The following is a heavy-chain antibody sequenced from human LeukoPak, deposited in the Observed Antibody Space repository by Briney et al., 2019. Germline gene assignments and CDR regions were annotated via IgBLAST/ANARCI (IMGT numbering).Heavy chain of an antibody. Sequence: GGSLRLSCAASGFTFSSYGMHWVRQAPGKGLEWVAVISYDGSNKYYADSVKGRFTISRDDSKNTLYLQMNSLRAEDTAVYYCAKDLGYCSSTSCANYYYGMDVWGQGTTVTVSS. J-gene: IGHJ6*02. CDR1: GFTFSSYG. V-gene: IGHV3-30*18. CDR2: ISYDGSNK. D-gene: IGHD2-2*01. CDR3: AKDLGYCSSTSCANYYYGMDV.